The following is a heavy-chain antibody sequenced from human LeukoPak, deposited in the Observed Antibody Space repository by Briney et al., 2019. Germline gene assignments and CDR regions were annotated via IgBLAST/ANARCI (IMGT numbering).Heavy chain of an antibody. Sequence: SETLSLTCTVSGGSISPYYWSWIRQPPGKGLEWIGYIYYTGSTDYNPSLKSRVTMSVDTSKNQFSLRLNSVTAADTAVYYCARGSPQNYDILTGYYTALPDFWGQGILVTVSS. J-gene: IGHJ4*02. CDR1: GGSISPYY. D-gene: IGHD3-9*01. CDR3: ARGSPQNYDILTGYYTALPDF. CDR2: IYYTGST. V-gene: IGHV4-59*01.